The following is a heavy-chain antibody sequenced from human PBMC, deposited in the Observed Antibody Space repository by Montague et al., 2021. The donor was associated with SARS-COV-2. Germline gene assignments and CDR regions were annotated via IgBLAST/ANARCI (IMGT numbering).Heavy chain of an antibody. J-gene: IGHJ4*02. V-gene: IGHV3-15*01. Sequence: SLRLSCAASGFTFSNAWMIWVRQAPGKGLEWVGRIKTKTDGGTTDYAAPVKGRFTISRDDSKTTLYLQINSLKTEDTAVYYCTTGRYCRGGSCYLFNCWGQGTLVTVSS. D-gene: IGHD2-15*01. CDR2: IKTKTDGGTT. CDR3: TTGRYCRGGSCYLFNC. CDR1: GFTFSNAW.